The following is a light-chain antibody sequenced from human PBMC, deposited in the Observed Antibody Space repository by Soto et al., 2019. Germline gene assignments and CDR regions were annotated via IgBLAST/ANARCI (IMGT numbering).Light chain of an antibody. CDR3: SSYPSSSTVVSGSIVI. Sequence: QSVLTQPASVSGSPGQSITISCTGTISDVGGYDYVSWYQQHPGKAPKLMMYRVDNRPSGVSDRFSGSKSGNTASLTISGLQAEDEAEYYCSSYPSSSTVVSGSIVIFGGGTKVTVL. J-gene: IGLJ2*01. V-gene: IGLV2-14*01. CDR1: ISDVGGYDY. CDR2: RVD.